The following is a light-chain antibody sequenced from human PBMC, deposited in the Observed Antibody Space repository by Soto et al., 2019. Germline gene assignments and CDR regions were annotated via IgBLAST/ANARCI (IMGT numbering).Light chain of an antibody. J-gene: IGLJ1*01. CDR1: SSDIGGYNF. CDR2: NVN. V-gene: IGLV2-14*01. CDR3: SSYTSGSRYV. Sequence: QSALTQPASVSGSPGQSITISCTGTSSDIGGYNFVSWYQQHPDKAPKFMIYNVNIRPSGVSDRFSGSKSGNTASLTISGLQAEDEDDYYCSSYTSGSRYVFGTGTKLTVL.